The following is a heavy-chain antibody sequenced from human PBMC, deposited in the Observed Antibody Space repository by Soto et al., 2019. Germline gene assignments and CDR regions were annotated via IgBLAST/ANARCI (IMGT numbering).Heavy chain of an antibody. Sequence: QVQLVQSGAEVKKPGASVKVSCKASGDTFSFYTINWVRQAPGLGLEWVGRINHILSMSTYAQKFQGRVTMTADKSTSTASMELRSVRSEDTAMYYCATSYGAGYRAFDYWGQGALGTVSS. CDR1: GDTFSFYT. J-gene: IGHJ4*02. CDR3: ATSYGAGYRAFDY. CDR2: INHILSMS. V-gene: IGHV1-69*02. D-gene: IGHD3-10*01.